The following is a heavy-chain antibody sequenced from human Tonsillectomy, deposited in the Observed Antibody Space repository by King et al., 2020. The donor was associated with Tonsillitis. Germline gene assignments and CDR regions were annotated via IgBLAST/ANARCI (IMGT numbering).Heavy chain of an antibody. J-gene: IGHJ4*02. CDR2: IYTSGST. Sequence: QLQESGPGLVKPSETLSLTCTVSGGSISSGNYYWSWIRQPAVKGLEWVGRIYTSGSTNYSPSLKSRVTMSVDTSKNQFSLKVRSVTAADTAVYYCARDDPAVAGTVLDYWGPGTLVTVSS. D-gene: IGHD6-19*01. V-gene: IGHV4-61*02. CDR3: ARDDPAVAGTVLDY. CDR1: GGSISSGNYY.